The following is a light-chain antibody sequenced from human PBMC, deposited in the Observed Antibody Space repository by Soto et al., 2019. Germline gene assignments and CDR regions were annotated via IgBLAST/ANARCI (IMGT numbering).Light chain of an antibody. CDR1: SSDVGGYNY. Sequence: QSALTQPRSVSGSPGQSVTISCTGTSSDVGGYNYVSWYQEQPGKAPKLMIYDVSKRPSGVPDRFSGSKSGNTASLTISGLQAEDEADYYCAAWDDRLSAWVFGGGTKLTVL. CDR3: AAWDDRLSAWV. V-gene: IGLV2-11*01. CDR2: DVS. J-gene: IGLJ3*02.